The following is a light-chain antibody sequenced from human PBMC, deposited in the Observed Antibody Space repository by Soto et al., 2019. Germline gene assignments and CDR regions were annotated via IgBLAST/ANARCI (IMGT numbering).Light chain of an antibody. CDR2: SNN. Sequence: QSVLTQPPSASGTPGQRVTISCSGSSSNIGSNYVYWYQQLPGTAPKLLIYSNNQRPSGVRDRFSGSKSGTSASLAISGLRSEDEADYDCAAWDDSLGGFYVFGTGTKVTVL. CDR3: AAWDDSLGGFYV. CDR1: SSNIGSNY. J-gene: IGLJ1*01. V-gene: IGLV1-47*02.